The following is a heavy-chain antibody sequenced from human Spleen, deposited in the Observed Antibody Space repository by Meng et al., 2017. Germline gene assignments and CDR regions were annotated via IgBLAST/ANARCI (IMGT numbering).Heavy chain of an antibody. J-gene: IGHJ3*02. D-gene: IGHD2-21*01. CDR3: ARNMGDFFPPDGIDI. CDR2: IYSDVSDT. Sequence: GGSLRLSCAASGFTFNTYWMHWVRQAPGKGLMWVSRIYSDVSDTTYADSVKGRFTISRDNSKNTLYLQMNSLRAEDTAVYYCARNMGDFFPPDGIDIWGQGTMVTVSS. CDR1: GFTFNTYW. V-gene: IGHV3-74*01.